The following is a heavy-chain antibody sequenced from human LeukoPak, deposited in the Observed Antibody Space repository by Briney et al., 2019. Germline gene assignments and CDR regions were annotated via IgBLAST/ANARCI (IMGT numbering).Heavy chain of an antibody. CDR1: GFIVSSNY. CDR2: IYSGGST. V-gene: IGHV3-66*01. CDR3: ATSRGYDFDY. J-gene: IGHJ4*02. D-gene: IGHD2-15*01. Sequence: GGSLRLSCAASGFIVSSNYMSWVRQAPGKGLEWVSVIYSGGSTYYADSVKGRFTISRDNSKNTLYLQMNSLRAEDTAVYYCATSRGYDFDYWGQGTLVTVSS.